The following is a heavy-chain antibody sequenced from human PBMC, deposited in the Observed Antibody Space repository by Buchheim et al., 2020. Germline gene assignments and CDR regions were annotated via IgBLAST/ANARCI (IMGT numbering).Heavy chain of an antibody. J-gene: IGHJ4*02. D-gene: IGHD3-10*01. Sequence: EVQLLESGGGLVQPGGSLRVSCVTFSSDAMSWVRQAPGKGLEWVSAIGSGGISTYYADSVKGRFTISRDNSKNTLYLQMNSLRAEDTAVYYCALWFTAIRDYWGQGTL. V-gene: IGHV3-23*01. CDR1: TFSSDA. CDR3: ALWFTAIRDY. CDR2: IGSGGIST.